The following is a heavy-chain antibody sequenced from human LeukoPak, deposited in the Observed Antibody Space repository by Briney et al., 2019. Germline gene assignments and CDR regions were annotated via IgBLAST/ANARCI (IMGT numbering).Heavy chain of an antibody. CDR3: ARAIPTAYYYYYYGMDV. Sequence: GESLKISCKGSGYSFTSYWIGWVRQMPGKGLEWMGIIYPGDSDTRYSPSFQGQVTISADKSISTAYLQWSSLKASDTAMYYCARAIPTAYYYYYYGMDVWGQGTTVTVSS. CDR2: IYPGDSDT. D-gene: IGHD4-11*01. J-gene: IGHJ6*02. V-gene: IGHV5-51*01. CDR1: GYSFTSYW.